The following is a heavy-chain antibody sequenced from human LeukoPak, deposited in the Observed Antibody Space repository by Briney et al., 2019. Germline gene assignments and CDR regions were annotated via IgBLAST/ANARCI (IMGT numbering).Heavy chain of an antibody. CDR3: AKCPSSTRCFLFDY. D-gene: IGHD2-2*01. CDR2: IRYDGSNK. CDR1: GFTFSSYG. J-gene: IGHJ4*02. V-gene: IGHV3-30*02. Sequence: GGSLRLSCAASGFTFSSYGMHWVRQAPGKWLEWVAVIRYDGSNKYYADSVKGRFTISRDNSKNTLYLQMNSLRAEDTAVYYCAKCPSSTRCFLFDYWGQGTLVTVSS.